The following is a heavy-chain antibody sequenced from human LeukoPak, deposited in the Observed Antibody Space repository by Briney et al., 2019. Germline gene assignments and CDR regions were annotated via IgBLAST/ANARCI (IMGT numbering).Heavy chain of an antibody. V-gene: IGHV4-59*01. CDR1: GGSISSYY. Sequence: KASETLSLTCTVSGGSISSYYWSWIRQPPGKGLEWIGYIYYSGGTNYNPSLKSRVTISVDTSKNQFSLKLSSVTAADTAVYYCARGGTGYSYGYYFDYWGQGTLVTVSS. J-gene: IGHJ4*02. CDR2: IYYSGGT. D-gene: IGHD5-18*01. CDR3: ARGGTGYSYGYYFDY.